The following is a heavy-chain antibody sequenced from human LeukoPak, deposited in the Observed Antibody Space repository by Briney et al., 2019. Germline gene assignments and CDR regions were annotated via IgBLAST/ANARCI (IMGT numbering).Heavy chain of an antibody. D-gene: IGHD3-10*01. Sequence: GASVKVSCKASGYTFTGYGISWVRQAPGQGLEWMGWISAYNGNTNYAQKLQGRVTMTTVTSTSTAYMELRSLRSDDTAVYYCARDSNAFTVVRGLYNWFDPWGQGTLVTVSS. J-gene: IGHJ5*02. CDR2: ISAYNGNT. V-gene: IGHV1-18*04. CDR1: GYTFTGYG. CDR3: ARDSNAFTVVRGLYNWFDP.